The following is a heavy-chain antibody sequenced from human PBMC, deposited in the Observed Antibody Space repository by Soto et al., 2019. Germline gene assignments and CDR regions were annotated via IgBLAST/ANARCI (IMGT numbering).Heavy chain of an antibody. Sequence: SETLSLTCTVSGLNIISGGYSWSWIRKPPGKGLEWIGHIYHSGSTYYNPSLKRRGTTESAASWSGQCPRSRDESQSLGDRRKNSLQTEDTAVYYCTRWRTSMDYFDYWGRGTLVTVSS. D-gene: IGHD2-8*01. CDR3: SLQTEDTAVYYCTRWRTSMDYFDY. J-gene: IGHJ4*02. CDR2: IYHSGST. CDR1: GLNIISGGYS. V-gene: IGHV4-30-2*01.